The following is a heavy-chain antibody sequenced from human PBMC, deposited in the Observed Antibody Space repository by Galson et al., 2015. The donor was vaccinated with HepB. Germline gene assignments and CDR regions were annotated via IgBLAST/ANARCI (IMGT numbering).Heavy chain of an antibody. CDR2: ISYDGSNK. Sequence: SLRLSCAASGFTFSSYGMHWVRQAPGKGLEWVAVISYDGSNKYYADSVKGRFTISRDNSKNTLYLQMNSLRAEDTAVYYCAKDRRKWELDYWGQGTLVTVSS. J-gene: IGHJ4*02. CDR1: GFTFSSYG. CDR3: AKDRRKWELDY. D-gene: IGHD1-26*01. V-gene: IGHV3-30*18.